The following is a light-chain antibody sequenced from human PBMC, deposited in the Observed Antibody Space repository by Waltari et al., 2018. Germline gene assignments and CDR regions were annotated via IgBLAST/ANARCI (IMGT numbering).Light chain of an antibody. CDR1: SIGTKS. CDR2: DDG. J-gene: IGLJ1*01. V-gene: IGLV3-21*02. CDR3: QVWDTSSNHGV. Sequence: SYVLTQPPSVSVAPGETAKITCEGDSIGTKSVHWYQQRPGQAPGLAVYDDGDRPSGIPERFSGSNSGNTATLTINRVEVGDEADYFCQVWDTSSNHGVFGNGTKVTIL.